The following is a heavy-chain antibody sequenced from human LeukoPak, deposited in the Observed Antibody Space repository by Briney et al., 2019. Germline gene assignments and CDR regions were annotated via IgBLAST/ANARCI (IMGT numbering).Heavy chain of an antibody. V-gene: IGHV1-2*02. CDR3: ARDGVVRGVIIY. CDR1: GYTFTGYY. Sequence: ASVKVPCKTSGYTFTGYYMHWVRQAPGQGLEWMGWIDPNSGGTNYAQKFQGRVTMTRDTSISTAHMELSRLTSDDTAVYYCARDGVVRGVIIYWGQGTLVTVSS. D-gene: IGHD3-10*01. CDR2: IDPNSGGT. J-gene: IGHJ4*02.